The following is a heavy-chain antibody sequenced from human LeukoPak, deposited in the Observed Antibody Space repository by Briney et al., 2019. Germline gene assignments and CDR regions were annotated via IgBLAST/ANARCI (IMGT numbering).Heavy chain of an antibody. J-gene: IGHJ5*02. D-gene: IGHD3-10*01. Sequence: ASVKVSCKASGGTFSSYAISWVRQAPGQGLEWMGWVNPNSGNTDFGQKFQGRLTITRNTSISTVYMELSSLRSEDTAVYYCARMYYYGSGSRPFDPWGQGTLVTVSS. CDR3: ARMYYYGSGSRPFDP. CDR2: VNPNSGNT. CDR1: GGTFSSYA. V-gene: IGHV1-8*03.